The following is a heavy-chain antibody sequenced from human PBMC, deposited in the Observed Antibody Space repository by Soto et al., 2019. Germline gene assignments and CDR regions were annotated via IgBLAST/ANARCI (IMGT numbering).Heavy chain of an antibody. D-gene: IGHD3-22*01. Sequence: GGSLRLSCAASGFTFSSYGMHWVRQAPGKGLEWVAVIWYDGSNKYYADSVKGRFTISRDNSKNTLYLQMNSLRAEDTAVYYCARDGASSGLSYYYYYGMDVWGQGTTVTVSS. CDR3: ARDGASSGLSYYYYYGMDV. J-gene: IGHJ6*02. CDR2: IWYDGSNK. CDR1: GFTFSSYG. V-gene: IGHV3-33*01.